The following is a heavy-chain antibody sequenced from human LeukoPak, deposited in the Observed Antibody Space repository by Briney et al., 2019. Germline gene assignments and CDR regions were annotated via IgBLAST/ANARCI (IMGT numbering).Heavy chain of an antibody. Sequence: GASVKVSCKASGYTFTSYAMHWVRQAPGQRLEWMGWINAGNGNTKYSQEFQGRVTITRDTSASTAYMELRSLRSDDTAMYYCARDLHRVVVRGVPHYYYYMDVWGKGTTVTISS. CDR3: ARDLHRVVVRGVPHYYYYMDV. CDR1: GYTFTSYA. V-gene: IGHV1-3*01. CDR2: INAGNGNT. D-gene: IGHD3-10*01. J-gene: IGHJ6*03.